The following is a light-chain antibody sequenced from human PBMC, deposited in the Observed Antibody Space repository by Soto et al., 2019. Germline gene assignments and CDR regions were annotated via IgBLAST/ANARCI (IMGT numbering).Light chain of an antibody. CDR1: QGISNY. V-gene: IGKV1-27*01. CDR2: AAS. Sequence: DVQMTQSPSSLSESVGDRVTITCRASQGISNYLAWYQQKPGKIPQLLIYAASTLHSLVPSRFSGSGSGTDLTLTISSLQPEDVATYYCQKYRSAPFTFGPGTKVDIK. CDR3: QKYRSAPFT. J-gene: IGKJ3*01.